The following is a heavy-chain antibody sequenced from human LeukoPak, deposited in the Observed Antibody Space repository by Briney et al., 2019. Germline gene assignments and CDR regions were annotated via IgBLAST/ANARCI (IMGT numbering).Heavy chain of an antibody. D-gene: IGHD5-24*01. J-gene: IGHJ4*02. CDR1: GGTFSSYA. CDR2: IIPILGIA. CDR3: ASDVEMATI. Sequence: SVKVSCKASGGTFSSYAISWVRPSPGQGLEWMGRIIPILGIANYAQKFQGRVTITADKSTSTAYMELSSLRSEDTAVYYCASDVEMATIWGQGTLVTVSS. V-gene: IGHV1-69*04.